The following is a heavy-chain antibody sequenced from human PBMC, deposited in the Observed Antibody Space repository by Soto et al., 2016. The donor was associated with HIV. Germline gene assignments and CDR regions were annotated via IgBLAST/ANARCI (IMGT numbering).Heavy chain of an antibody. D-gene: IGHD6-19*01. CDR3: AREVRGWYYFDY. CDR1: GGTFNNYG. CDR2: INPNSGNT. Sequence: QVQLVQSGAELKKPGSSVKVSCTASGGTFNNYGLNWVRQASGQGLEWMGWINPNSGNTAYAHKFQGRTTITRDTSITTAYMELSSLRSEDTAVYYCAREVRGWYYFDYWGQGALVTVSS. J-gene: IGHJ4*02. V-gene: IGHV1-8*03.